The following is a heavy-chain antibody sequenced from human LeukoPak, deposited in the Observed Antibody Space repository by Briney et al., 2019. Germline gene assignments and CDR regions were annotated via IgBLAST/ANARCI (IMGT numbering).Heavy chain of an antibody. CDR1: GGSINNYY. J-gene: IGHJ3*02. CDR2: IYTRGST. CDR3: ARGRYCSADICSGGDAFDI. D-gene: IGHD2-15*01. V-gene: IGHV4-4*07. Sequence: SETLSLTCTVSGGSINNYYWSWIRQPTGKGLEWIGRIYTRGSTNYNPSLKSRVTMSVDTSKNQFSLKLSSVTAADTAVYYCARGRYCSADICSGGDAFDIWGQGTMVSVSS.